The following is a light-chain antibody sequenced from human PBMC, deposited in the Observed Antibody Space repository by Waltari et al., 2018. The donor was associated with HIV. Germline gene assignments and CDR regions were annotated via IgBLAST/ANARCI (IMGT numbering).Light chain of an antibody. CDR3: YSTDSSGNHRV. Sequence: SYELTQPPSVSVSPGQTARITCSGDALPKKYAYWYQQKSGQAPVLVIYEESTRPSGFPEGFSGSSSGTMATLTISGAEVEDEADYYCYSTDSSGNHRVFGGGTKLTVL. V-gene: IGLV3-10*01. J-gene: IGLJ2*01. CDR2: EES. CDR1: ALPKKY.